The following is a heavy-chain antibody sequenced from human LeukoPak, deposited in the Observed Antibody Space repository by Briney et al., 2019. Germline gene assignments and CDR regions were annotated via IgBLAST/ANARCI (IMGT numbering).Heavy chain of an antibody. J-gene: IGHJ4*02. CDR2: ISGSGGST. CDR1: GFTFSSYA. CDR3: AKPPKCSSTSCYAVFDY. V-gene: IGHV3-23*01. Sequence: PGGSLRLSCAASGFTFSSYAMSWVRQAPGKGLEWVSAISGSGGSTYYADSVKGRFTISRDNSKNTLYLQMNSLRAEDTAVYYCAKPPKCSSTSCYAVFDYWGQGTLVTVSS. D-gene: IGHD2-2*01.